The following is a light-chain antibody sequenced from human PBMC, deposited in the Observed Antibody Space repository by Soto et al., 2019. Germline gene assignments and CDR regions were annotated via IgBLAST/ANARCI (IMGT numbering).Light chain of an antibody. J-gene: IGKJ5*01. Sequence: DIVLTQSPGTLSLSPGERATLSCRASQSVRSNLAWYQQKPGQAPRLVIYAASTRATGIPDRFSGSVSGTEFTLTISSLQSEDFAVYYCQQYNEWPPFTFGQGTRLEIK. V-gene: IGKV3-15*01. CDR3: QQYNEWPPFT. CDR1: QSVRSN. CDR2: AAS.